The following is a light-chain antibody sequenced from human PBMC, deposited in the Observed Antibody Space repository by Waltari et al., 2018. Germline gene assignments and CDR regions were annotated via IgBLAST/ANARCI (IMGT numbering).Light chain of an antibody. Sequence: DIVMNQYPDSLAVSLGERATINCKSSQRVLYSSNNKNYLAWYQQKPGQPPKLLIRWASTRESGVPDRFSGSGSGTDFTLTISSLQAEDVAVYYCQQYYRSRTFGQGTRVEIK. CDR3: QQYYRSRT. V-gene: IGKV4-1*01. CDR1: QRVLYSSNNKNY. J-gene: IGKJ1*01. CDR2: WAS.